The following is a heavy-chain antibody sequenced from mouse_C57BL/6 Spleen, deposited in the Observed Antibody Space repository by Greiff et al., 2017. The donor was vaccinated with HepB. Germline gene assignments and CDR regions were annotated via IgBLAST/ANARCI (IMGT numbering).Heavy chain of an antibody. Sequence: EVMLVESGGGLVKPGGSLKLSCAASGFTFSSYTMSWVRQTPEKRLEWVATISGGGGNTYYPDSVKGRFTISRDNAKNTLYLQMSSLRSVDTALYYCATHTTRLGFAYWGQGTLVTVSA. CDR3: ATHTTRLGFAY. V-gene: IGHV5-9*01. CDR2: ISGGGGNT. CDR1: GFTFSSYT. J-gene: IGHJ3*01. D-gene: IGHD1-2*01.